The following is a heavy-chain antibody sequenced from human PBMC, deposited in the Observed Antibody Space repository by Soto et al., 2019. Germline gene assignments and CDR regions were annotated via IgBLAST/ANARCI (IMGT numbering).Heavy chain of an antibody. CDR2: ISYDGSNK. CDR3: AKNHYYDSSGYYYGIDY. D-gene: IGHD3-22*01. J-gene: IGHJ4*02. V-gene: IGHV3-30*18. CDR1: GGSFSDYY. Sequence: LSLTCAIYGGSFSDYYWSWIRHAPGKGLEWVAVISYDGSNKYYADSVKGRFTISRDNSKNTLYLQMNSLRAEDTAGYYCAKNHYYDSSGYYYGIDYGGQG.